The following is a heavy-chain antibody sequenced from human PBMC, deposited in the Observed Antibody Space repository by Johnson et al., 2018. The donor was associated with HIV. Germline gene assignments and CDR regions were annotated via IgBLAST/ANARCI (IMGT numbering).Heavy chain of an antibody. CDR3: ARRCSSSSCSHGAFDI. D-gene: IGHD2-2*01. Sequence: VQVVESGGGLVQPGGSLSLSCAASGFTFSDYYMSWVRQAPGKGLEWLSVLYSDGRTFYADSVKGRFTISRDSSKNTLFLHMNSLRAEDTAMYYCARRCSSSSCSHGAFDIWGQGTVVTVSS. CDR2: LYSDGRT. CDR1: GFTFSDYY. J-gene: IGHJ3*02. V-gene: IGHV3-66*04.